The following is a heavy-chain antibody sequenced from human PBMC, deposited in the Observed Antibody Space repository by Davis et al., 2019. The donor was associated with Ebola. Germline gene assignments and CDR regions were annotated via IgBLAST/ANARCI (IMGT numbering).Heavy chain of an antibody. V-gene: IGHV3-21*01. CDR2: ISSSSSYI. D-gene: IGHD6-6*01. CDR3: ARAIAARPHYYYGMDV. J-gene: IGHJ6*02. Sequence: GESLKISCAASGFTFSSYSMNWVRQAPGKGLEWVSSISSSSSYIYYADSVKGRFTISRDNAKNTLYLQMNSLRAEDTAVYYCARAIAARPHYYYGMDVWGQGTTVTVSS. CDR1: GFTFSSYS.